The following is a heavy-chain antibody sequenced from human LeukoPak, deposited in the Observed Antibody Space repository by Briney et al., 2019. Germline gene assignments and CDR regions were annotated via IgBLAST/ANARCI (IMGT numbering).Heavy chain of an antibody. D-gene: IGHD3-3*01. CDR1: GGSFSGYY. Sequence: SETLSLTCAVYGGSFSGYYWSWIRQPPGKGLEWIGEINHSGSTNYNPSLKSRVTISVDTSKNQFSLKLSSVTAADTAVYYCARGYRAGSGYYRKHVWGPPYNWFDPWGQGTLVTVSS. CDR2: INHSGST. J-gene: IGHJ5*02. CDR3: ARGYRAGSGYYRKHVWGPPYNWFDP. V-gene: IGHV4-34*01.